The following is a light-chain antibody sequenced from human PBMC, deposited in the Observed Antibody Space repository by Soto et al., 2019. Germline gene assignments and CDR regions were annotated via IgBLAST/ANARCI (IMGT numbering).Light chain of an antibody. CDR3: QQYTSLPFT. Sequence: EIVLTQSPGTLSLSPGERATLSCRASQSVTSNYLAWFQQKPGQAHRVLIYGASSRATGVPDRFSGSGSGTDFTLTISRLEPEDFAVYYCQQYTSLPFTFGPGTKVDIK. CDR1: QSVTSNY. CDR2: GAS. V-gene: IGKV3-20*01. J-gene: IGKJ3*01.